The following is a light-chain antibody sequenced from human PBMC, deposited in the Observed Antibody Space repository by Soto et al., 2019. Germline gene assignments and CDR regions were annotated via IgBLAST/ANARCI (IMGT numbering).Light chain of an antibody. Sequence: DIVMTQSPLSLPVTPGEPASISCRSSQSLLHSNGYNYLDWYLQKPGQSPQLLIYLGSNRASGGPDRFSGSGSGTDFTLKINRVEAEDVGVYYCMQALQTPLTFGGGTKVEIK. CDR3: MQALQTPLT. V-gene: IGKV2-28*01. CDR2: LGS. J-gene: IGKJ4*01. CDR1: QSLLHSNGYNY.